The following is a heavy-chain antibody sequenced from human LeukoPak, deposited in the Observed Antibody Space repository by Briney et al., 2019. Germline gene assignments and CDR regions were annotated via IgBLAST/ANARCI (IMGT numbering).Heavy chain of an antibody. V-gene: IGHV4-39*01. CDR3: ARTPYYTDSSGYDY. CDR2: IYYSGSA. J-gene: IGHJ4*02. Sequence: PSETLSLTCTVSGGSISSSSYYWGWIRQPPGKGLEWIGNIYYSGSAYYNPSLKSRVTMSVHTSKNLLSLKLSSVTAADTAVYYCARTPYYTDSSGYDYWGQGTLVTVSS. D-gene: IGHD3-22*01. CDR1: GGSISSSSYY.